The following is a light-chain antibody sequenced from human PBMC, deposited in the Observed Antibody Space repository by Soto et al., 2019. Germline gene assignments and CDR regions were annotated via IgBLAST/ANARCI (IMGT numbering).Light chain of an antibody. V-gene: IGLV1-44*01. CDR2: SNN. J-gene: IGLJ1*01. CDR1: SSNIGSNT. CDR3: EAWDDSLSGFYV. Sequence: QSVLTQPPSASGTPGQRVTISCSGSSSNIGSNTVSWYQQLPGTAPKLLIYSNNQRPSGVPDRFSGSKSGTSASLAISGLHSEDEADYYCEAWDDSLSGFYVFGPGTKV.